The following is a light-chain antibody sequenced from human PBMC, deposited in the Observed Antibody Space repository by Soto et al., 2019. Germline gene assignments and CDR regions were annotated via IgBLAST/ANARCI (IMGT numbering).Light chain of an antibody. CDR2: AAS. Sequence: AIQLTQSPSCLSASVGDRVTTTCRASQGIRNDLGWYQQKPGTAPKLLIYAASSLPSGVPSRFSGSGSGTDFTLTINSLQPEDFATYYCLHDYNSPLTFGGGTKVEI. J-gene: IGKJ4*01. CDR1: QGIRND. CDR3: LHDYNSPLT. V-gene: IGKV1-6*01.